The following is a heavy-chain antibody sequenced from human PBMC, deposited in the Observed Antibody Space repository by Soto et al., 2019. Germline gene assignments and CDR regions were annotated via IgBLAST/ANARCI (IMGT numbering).Heavy chain of an antibody. J-gene: IGHJ3*02. D-gene: IGHD3-3*01. CDR2: IKSKTDGGTT. V-gene: IGHV3-15*01. Sequence: GGSLRLSCAASGFTFSNAWMSWVRQAPGKGLEWVGRIKSKTDGGTTDYAAPVKGRFTISRDDSKNTLYLQMNSLKTEDTAVYYCTTYLVIFGVVIIEAFDIWGQGTMVTVSS. CDR3: TTYLVIFGVVIIEAFDI. CDR1: GFTFSNAW.